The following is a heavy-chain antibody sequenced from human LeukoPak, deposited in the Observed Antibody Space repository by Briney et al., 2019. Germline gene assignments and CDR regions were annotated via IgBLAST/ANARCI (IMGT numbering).Heavy chain of an antibody. Sequence: PSETLSLTCTVSSGSISSYYWSWVRQPAGKGLEWIGRIYTSGSPYYNPSLKSRVTMSGDTSKNQFSLKLTSVTAADAAVYFCARVGGDGYNFDYWGQGTLVTVSS. V-gene: IGHV4-4*07. D-gene: IGHD5-24*01. J-gene: IGHJ4*02. CDR2: IYTSGSP. CDR1: SGSISSYY. CDR3: ARVGGDGYNFDY.